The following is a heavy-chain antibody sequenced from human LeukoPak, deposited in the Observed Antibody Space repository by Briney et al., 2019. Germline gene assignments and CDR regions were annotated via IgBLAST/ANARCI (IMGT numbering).Heavy chain of an antibody. CDR3: ARGHSSSWSSFDY. CDR2: ICNNGRT. Sequence: SGTLSLTCTVSGGSISSGDYYWSWIRQPPGKGLEWIGYICNNGRTYYNPSLKSRVTISVDTSKNLFSLKVSSVTAADAAVYYCARGHSSSWSSFDYWGQGTLVTVSS. J-gene: IGHJ4*02. V-gene: IGHV4-30-4*01. D-gene: IGHD6-13*01. CDR1: GGSISSGDYY.